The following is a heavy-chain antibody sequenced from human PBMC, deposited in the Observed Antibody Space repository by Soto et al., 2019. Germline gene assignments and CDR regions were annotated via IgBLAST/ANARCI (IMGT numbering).Heavy chain of an antibody. J-gene: IGHJ6*02. V-gene: IGHV1-69*06. CDR2: IVPLFRTT. D-gene: IGHD5-12*01. Sequence: ASVKVSCKTSGGTFSSYAINWVRQAPGQGLEWMGRIVPLFRTTNYAQKFQGRVTITADTSTYTAYMELSGLRSGDTAVYYCARGGYSSSWSNLLDRSGLDVWGQGTTVTVSS. CDR1: GGTFSSYA. CDR3: ARGGYSSSWSNLLDRSGLDV.